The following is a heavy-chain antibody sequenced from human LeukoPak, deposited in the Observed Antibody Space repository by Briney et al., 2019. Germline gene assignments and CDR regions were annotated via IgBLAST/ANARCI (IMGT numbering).Heavy chain of an antibody. CDR1: GYTLTELS. V-gene: IGHV1-24*01. CDR2: FDPEDGET. D-gene: IGHD6-19*01. J-gene: IGHJ4*02. Sequence: ASVKVSCKVSGYTLTELSMHWVRQAPGKGLEWMGGFDPEDGETTYAQKFQGRVTVTEDTSTDTAYMELSSLRSEDTAVYYCAICIAVAAYYFDYWGQGTLVTVSS. CDR3: AICIAVAAYYFDY.